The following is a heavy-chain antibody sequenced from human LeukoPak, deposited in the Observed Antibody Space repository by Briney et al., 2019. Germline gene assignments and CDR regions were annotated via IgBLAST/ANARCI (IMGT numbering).Heavy chain of an antibody. V-gene: IGHV4-31*03. CDR2: IYNSGSP. D-gene: IGHD3-22*01. CDR3: ARGYYHNSNGDFWFDP. J-gene: IGHJ5*02. Sequence: SETLSLTGTVSGGSISSGGYYWSWIRQYPGKGLEWFGYIYNSGSPYYNPSLKRRVTMSAAASKNQFSLKLYSVTAADTAVYYCARGYYHNSNGDFWFDPWGQGTLVTVSS. CDR1: GGSISSGGYY.